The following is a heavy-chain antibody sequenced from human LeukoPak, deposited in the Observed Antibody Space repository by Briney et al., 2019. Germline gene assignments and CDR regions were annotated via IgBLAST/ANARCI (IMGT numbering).Heavy chain of an antibody. CDR1: GYTFTGYY. V-gene: IGHV1-2*02. D-gene: IGHD6-13*01. CDR3: ARALAAAAWGWFDP. Sequence: ASVKVSCKASGYTFTGYYMHWVRRAPGQGLEWMGWINPNSGGTNYAQKFQGRVTMTRDTSISTAYMELSRLRSDDTAVYCCARALAAAAWGWFDPWGQGTLVTVSS. CDR2: INPNSGGT. J-gene: IGHJ5*02.